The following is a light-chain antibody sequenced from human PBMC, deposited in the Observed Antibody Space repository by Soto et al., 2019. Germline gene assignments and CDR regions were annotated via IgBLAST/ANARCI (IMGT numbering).Light chain of an antibody. CDR1: SSNIGNNY. V-gene: IGLV1-51*02. J-gene: IGLJ1*01. Sequence: VLTQPPSVSAAPGQKVTISCSGSSSNIGNNYVSWYQQLPGTAPKLLIYENNKRPSGIPDRFSGSKSGTSATLGITGLQTGDEADYYCGTWDSSLSAGVFGTGTKVTVL. CDR2: ENN. CDR3: GTWDSSLSAGV.